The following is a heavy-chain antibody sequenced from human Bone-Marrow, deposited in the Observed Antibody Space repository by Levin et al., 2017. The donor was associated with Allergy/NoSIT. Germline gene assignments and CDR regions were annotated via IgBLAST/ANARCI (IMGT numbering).Heavy chain of an antibody. V-gene: IGHV3-9*01. J-gene: IGHJ4*02. CDR2: ISWNSGFI. CDR1: GFRFADSA. Sequence: SLKISCATSGFRFADSAMHWVRQAPGKGLEWVSGISWNSGFIAYADSVKGRFTISRDNAKNSLYLQMNSLRPEDTAFYYCAKVTVAVAGAFDYWGQGSLVTVSS. D-gene: IGHD6-19*01. CDR3: AKVTVAVAGAFDY.